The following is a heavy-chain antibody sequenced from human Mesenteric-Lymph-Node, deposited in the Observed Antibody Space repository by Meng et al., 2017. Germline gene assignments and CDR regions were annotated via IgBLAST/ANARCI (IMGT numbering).Heavy chain of an antibody. Sequence: GESLKISCAASGFTFSSYAMHWVRQAPGKGLEWVAVISYDGSNKYYADSVKGRFTISRDNSKNTLYLQMNSLRAEDTAVYYCARGGVIVRNFDYWGQGTLVTVSS. CDR3: ARGGVIVRNFDY. CDR2: ISYDGSNK. CDR1: GFTFSSYA. J-gene: IGHJ4*02. V-gene: IGHV3-30*04. D-gene: IGHD3-10*01.